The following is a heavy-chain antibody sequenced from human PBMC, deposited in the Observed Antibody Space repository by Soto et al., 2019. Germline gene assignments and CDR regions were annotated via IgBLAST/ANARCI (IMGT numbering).Heavy chain of an antibody. V-gene: IGHV4-30-4*01. J-gene: IGHJ2*01. Sequence: QLQLRESGPGLVKPSETLSLTCTVSGGSISGGVGGLYYWSWIRQPPGKGLEWIGYIYDSGSTYYNPSRNSRVTISVDTSKNHFSLRLSSVTAADTAVYYCAREVIPLTTDWYFDLWGRGTLVTVSS. CDR1: GGSISGGVGGLYY. CDR3: AREVIPLTTDWYFDL. CDR2: IYDSGST. D-gene: IGHD4-17*01.